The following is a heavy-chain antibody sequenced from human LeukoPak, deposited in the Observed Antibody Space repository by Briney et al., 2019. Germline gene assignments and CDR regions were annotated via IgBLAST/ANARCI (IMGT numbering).Heavy chain of an antibody. V-gene: IGHV1-18*01. Sequence: ASVTVSCTASGYTFTSYGISWVRQAPGQGLEWMGWVSAYNGNTNDAQKLQGRVTMTTDTSTSTAYMELRSLRSGDTAVYYCARDYYDSSGYLLFWFDPWGQGTLVTVSS. J-gene: IGHJ5*02. CDR3: ARDYYDSSGYLLFWFDP. CDR2: VSAYNGNT. CDR1: GYTFTSYG. D-gene: IGHD3-22*01.